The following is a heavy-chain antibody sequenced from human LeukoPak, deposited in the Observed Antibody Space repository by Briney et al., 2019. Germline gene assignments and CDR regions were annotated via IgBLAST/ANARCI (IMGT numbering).Heavy chain of an antibody. V-gene: IGHV3-21*01. CDR1: GFTFSTYY. CDR2: ISSSSSYI. D-gene: IGHD1-26*01. J-gene: IGHJ6*03. Sequence: PGGSLRLSCAASGFTFSTYYMNWVRQAPGKGLEWVSSISSSSSYIYYADSVKGRFTISRDNAKNSLYLQMNSLRAEDTAVYYCARAYSETYGLGYYYMDVWGKGTTVTISS. CDR3: ARAYSETYGLGYYYMDV.